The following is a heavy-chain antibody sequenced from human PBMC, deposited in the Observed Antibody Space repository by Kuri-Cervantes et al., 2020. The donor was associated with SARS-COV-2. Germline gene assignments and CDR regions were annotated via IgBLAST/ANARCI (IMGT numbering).Heavy chain of an antibody. CDR3: AKDLSLVRGLDA. CDR2: ISGDGGST. D-gene: IGHD3-10*01. J-gene: IGHJ5*02. V-gene: IGHV3-43*02. Sequence: GALRPSCAASGFTFDDCAMHWVRQAPGKGLEWVSLISGDGGSTYYADSVKGRFTISRDNSKNSLYLQMNSLRTEDTALYYCAKDLSLVRGLDAWGQGTLVTVSS. CDR1: GFTFDDCA.